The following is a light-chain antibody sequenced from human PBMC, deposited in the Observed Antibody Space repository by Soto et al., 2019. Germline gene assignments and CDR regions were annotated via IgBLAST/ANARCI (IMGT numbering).Light chain of an antibody. V-gene: IGLV2-14*01. CDR1: SSDVGAYNY. J-gene: IGLJ2*01. CDR2: EVT. CDR3: SSYTSGSTLVV. Sequence: QSALTQPASVSGSPGQSITISCTGSSSDVGAYNYVSWYQQLPGKAPRLMIYEVTNRPSGVSNRFSGSKSGNTASLTISGLRAEDEADYYCSSYTSGSTLVVFGGGTKLTVL.